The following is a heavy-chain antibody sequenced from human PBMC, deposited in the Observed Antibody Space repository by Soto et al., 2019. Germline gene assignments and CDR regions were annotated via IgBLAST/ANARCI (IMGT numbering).Heavy chain of an antibody. D-gene: IGHD5-18*01. V-gene: IGHV2-5*02. J-gene: IGHJ4*02. CDR2: IYWDDDK. CDR3: GPLARLDSAMITRIYFDY. CDR1: GFSFTSSRVA. Sequence: QITLKESGPTLVKPTQTLTLTCTFSGFSFTSSRVAVGWIRQPQGKALEWLALIYWDDDKRYSPSLQSRLTIAKVTSKNQVVLTMTNMDPVYTGTYCCGPLARLDSAMITRIYFDYWGQGTLVPVPS.